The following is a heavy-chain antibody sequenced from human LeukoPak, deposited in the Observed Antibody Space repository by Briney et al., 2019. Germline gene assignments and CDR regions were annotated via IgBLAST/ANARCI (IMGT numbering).Heavy chain of an antibody. J-gene: IGHJ1*01. V-gene: IGHV3-21*01. CDR1: GFTFSSYS. D-gene: IGHD7-27*01. CDR3: ARGWGSSAEYFQH. CDR2: ISSSSSYI. Sequence: PGGSLRLSCAAPGFTFSSYSMNWVRQAPGKGLEWVSSISSSSSYIYYADSVKGRFTISRDNAKNSLYLQMNSLRAEDTAVYYCARGWGSSAEYFQHWGQGTLVTVSS.